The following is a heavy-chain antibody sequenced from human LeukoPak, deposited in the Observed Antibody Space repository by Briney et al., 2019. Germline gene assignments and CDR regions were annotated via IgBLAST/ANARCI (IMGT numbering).Heavy chain of an antibody. D-gene: IGHD3-22*01. CDR2: INPNSGGT. CDR1: GYTFTVYY. CDR3: ARDLAITMIVVGSNWFDP. Sequence: ASVKVSCKASGYTFTVYYMHWVRQAPGQGREWMGWINPNSGGTNYAQKFQGRVTMTRDTSISTAYMELSRLRSDDTAVYYCARDLAITMIVVGSNWFDPWGQGTLVTVSS. J-gene: IGHJ5*02. V-gene: IGHV1-2*02.